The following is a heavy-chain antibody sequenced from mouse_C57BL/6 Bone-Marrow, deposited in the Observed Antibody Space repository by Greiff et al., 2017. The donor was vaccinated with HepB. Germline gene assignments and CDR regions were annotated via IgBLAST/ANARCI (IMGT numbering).Heavy chain of an antibody. V-gene: IGHV10-3*01. J-gene: IGHJ4*01. D-gene: IGHD2-4*01. CDR1: GFTFNTYA. Sequence: EVKLVESGGGLVQPKGSLKLSCAASGFTFNTYAMHWVRQAPGKGLEWVARIRSKSSNYATYYADSVKDRFTISRDDSQSMLYLQMNNLKTEDTALYYCVRDGDYDDDEGPLGYWGQGTSVTVSS. CDR3: VRDGDYDDDEGPLGY. CDR2: IRSKSSNYAT.